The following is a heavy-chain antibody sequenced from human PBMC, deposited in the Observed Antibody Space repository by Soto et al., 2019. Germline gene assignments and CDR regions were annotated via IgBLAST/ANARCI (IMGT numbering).Heavy chain of an antibody. CDR1: GFAFSTFW. Sequence: EVQLVESGGGLVQPGGSLRLSCEASGFAFSTFWMHWVRQAPGKGLVWVSRINSDGSSTYYADSVKGRVTISRDNAKNTLYLQLNRLRPEDTAVYYWARDLEYWGQGTLVTVSS. CDR2: INSDGSST. J-gene: IGHJ4*02. CDR3: ARDLEY. V-gene: IGHV3-74*01.